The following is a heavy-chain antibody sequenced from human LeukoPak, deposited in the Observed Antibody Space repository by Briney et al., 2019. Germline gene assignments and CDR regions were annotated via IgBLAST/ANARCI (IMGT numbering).Heavy chain of an antibody. CDR3: AIGGTYGSGS. CDR1: GFTFSSYS. J-gene: IGHJ4*02. Sequence: GGSLRLSCAASGFTFSSYSMNWVRQAPGKGLVWVSLINNDGSTRSYVDSVKGRFTISRDNAKNTVYLQMNSLRAEDTAVYYCAIGGTYGSGSWGQGTLVTVSS. V-gene: IGHV3-74*01. D-gene: IGHD3-10*01. CDR2: INNDGSTR.